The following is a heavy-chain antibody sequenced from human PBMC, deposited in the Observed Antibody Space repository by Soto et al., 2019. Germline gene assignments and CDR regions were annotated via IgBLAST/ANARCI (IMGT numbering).Heavy chain of an antibody. CDR1: GFTFRSYG. Sequence: EVQLVESGGGLVQPGGSLRLSCAASGFTFRSYGMNWVRQAPGKGLEWVSYIRSSGDSIYYADSVKGRFTISRDNAKNSLYLQMNSLGDEDTAVYYCARDVRYDSTGYYDAFGVWGQGTKVTVSS. D-gene: IGHD3-22*01. CDR2: IRSSGDSI. CDR3: ARDVRYDSTGYYDAFGV. J-gene: IGHJ3*01. V-gene: IGHV3-48*02.